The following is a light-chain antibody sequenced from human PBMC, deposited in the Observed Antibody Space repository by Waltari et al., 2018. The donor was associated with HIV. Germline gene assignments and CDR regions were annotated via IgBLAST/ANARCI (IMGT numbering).Light chain of an antibody. CDR2: LNSDGSH. V-gene: IGLV4-69*01. Sequence: QLVLTQSPSASASLGSSVKLTCTLSSGHSSYAIAWHQQQPEKGPRYLMKLNSDGSHSKGDGIPDRFSASSSGAERYLTISSLQSEDEADYYCQTWGTGIRVFGGGTKLTVI. CDR1: SGHSSYA. J-gene: IGLJ3*02. CDR3: QTWGTGIRV.